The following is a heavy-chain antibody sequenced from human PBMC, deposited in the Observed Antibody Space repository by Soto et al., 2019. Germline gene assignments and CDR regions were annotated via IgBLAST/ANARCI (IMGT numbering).Heavy chain of an antibody. CDR2: MSGSGGIT. Sequence: EVQLSESGGGLVQPGGSLRLSCAASGFTFSSYAMSWVRQAPGKGPEWVSAMSGSGGITYYADSVKGRFTISRDNSKNTLHLQKIGLRAEDTAVYYCAKDGLGYCSSSSCYRHHYYGMDVWGQGTTVTVSS. D-gene: IGHD2-2*02. V-gene: IGHV3-23*01. J-gene: IGHJ6*02. CDR1: GFTFSSYA. CDR3: AKDGLGYCSSSSCYRHHYYGMDV.